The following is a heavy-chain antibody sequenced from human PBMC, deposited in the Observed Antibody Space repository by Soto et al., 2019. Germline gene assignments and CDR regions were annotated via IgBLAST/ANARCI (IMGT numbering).Heavy chain of an antibody. J-gene: IGHJ3*02. D-gene: IGHD2-15*01. CDR1: GGTFRSYA. V-gene: IGHV1-69*01. CDR3: ARVPLGYCSGGSCQEGAFDI. CDR2: IIPIFGTA. Sequence: QVQLVQSGAEVKKPGSSVKVSCKASGGTFRSYAISWVRQAPGQGLEWMGGIIPIFGTANYAQKFQGRVTITADESTSTAYMELSSLRSEDTAVYYCARVPLGYCSGGSCQEGAFDIWGQGTMVTVSS.